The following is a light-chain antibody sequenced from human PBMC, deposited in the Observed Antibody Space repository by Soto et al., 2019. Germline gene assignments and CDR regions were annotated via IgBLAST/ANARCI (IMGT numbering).Light chain of an antibody. V-gene: IGLV2-23*01. J-gene: IGLJ1*01. CDR3: CSYAGSSTYV. Sequence: QSVRTHPASGSGSPGQSITISCPGTSRDVGSYNLGSWYQQPPGKAPKLMIYEGSKRPSGVSNRFSGSKSGNTASLTISGLQAEDEADYYCCSYAGSSTYVFGTGTKVTV. CDR2: EGS. CDR1: SRDVGSYNL.